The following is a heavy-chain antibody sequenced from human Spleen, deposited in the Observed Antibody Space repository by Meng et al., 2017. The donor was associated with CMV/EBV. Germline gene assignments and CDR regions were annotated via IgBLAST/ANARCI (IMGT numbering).Heavy chain of an antibody. CDR1: GYTFTRYG. Sequence: ASVKVSCKASGYTFTRYGINWVRQAPGQGLEWMGYISAHNGNTNHAQKFQGRVSMTTDTHTSTAYMELRSLTSDDTAVYYCARDSRQGFCTGGSCYCDYWGQGTPVTVSS. CDR3: ARDSRQGFCTGGSCYCDY. D-gene: IGHD2-15*01. J-gene: IGHJ4*02. V-gene: IGHV1-18*01. CDR2: ISAHNGNT.